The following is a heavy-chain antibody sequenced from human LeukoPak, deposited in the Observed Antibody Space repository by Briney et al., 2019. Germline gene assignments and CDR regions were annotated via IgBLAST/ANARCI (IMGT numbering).Heavy chain of an antibody. CDR1: GFTFSSYA. CDR3: AKDIGYPSLDY. J-gene: IGHJ4*02. D-gene: IGHD6-25*01. V-gene: IGHV3-30*04. CDR2: ISYDGSNK. Sequence: GGSLRLSCAASGFTFSSYAMHWVRQAPGKGLEWVAVISYDGSNKYYADSVKGRFTISRDNSKNTLYLQMNSLRAEDTAVYYCAKDIGYPSLDYWGQGTLVTVSS.